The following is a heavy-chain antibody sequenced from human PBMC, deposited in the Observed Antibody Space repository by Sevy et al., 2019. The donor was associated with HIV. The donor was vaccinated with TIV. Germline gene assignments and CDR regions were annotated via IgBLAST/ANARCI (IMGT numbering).Heavy chain of an antibody. V-gene: IGHV1-24*01. Sequence: ASVKVSCKVSGYTLTQLSMHWVRQVPGKGLEGMGRFDPEDDETIYAQKVQGRVTMTEDTSTDTAYMELSSLRSEDTAVYYCATTKDYYENSGDPFDYWGQGTLVTVSS. CDR3: ATTKDYYENSGDPFDY. D-gene: IGHD3-22*01. J-gene: IGHJ4*02. CDR1: GYTLTQLS. CDR2: FDPEDDET.